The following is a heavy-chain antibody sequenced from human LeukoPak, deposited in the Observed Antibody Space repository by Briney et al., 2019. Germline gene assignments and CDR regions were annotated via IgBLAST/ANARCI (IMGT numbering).Heavy chain of an antibody. CDR3: ARGVGYDFWSGYHNWFDP. J-gene: IGHJ5*02. D-gene: IGHD3-3*01. V-gene: IGHV1-18*01. Sequence: ASVKVSCKASASGYTFTDYDISWVRQAPGQGLEWMGWISTYNGNTNYEQNFQGRVTMTAETSSSTVYMELRSLRFDHTAVYYCARGVGYDFWSGYHNWFDPWGQGTLVTVSS. CDR2: ISTYNGNT. CDR1: ASGYTFTDYD.